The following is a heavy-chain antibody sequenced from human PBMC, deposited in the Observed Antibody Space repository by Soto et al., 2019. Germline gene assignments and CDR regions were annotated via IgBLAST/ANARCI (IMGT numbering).Heavy chain of an antibody. CDR1: GFIFSIYE. Sequence: GGSLRLSCAASGFIFSIYEMNWVRQAPGKGLEWVSYISSSDSNIYYADSVKGRFTISRDNVKNSLYLQMNNLRAEDTAIYYSARNFLVRLPERILYFYAMDVWGQGTTVTVSS. V-gene: IGHV3-48*03. D-gene: IGHD2-2*01. CDR3: ARNFLVRLPERILYFYAMDV. CDR2: ISSSDSNI. J-gene: IGHJ6*02.